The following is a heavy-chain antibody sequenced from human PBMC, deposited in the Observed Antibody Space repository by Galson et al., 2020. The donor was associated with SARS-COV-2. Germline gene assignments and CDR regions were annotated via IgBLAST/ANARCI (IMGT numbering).Heavy chain of an antibody. J-gene: IGHJ3*02. CDR1: GFNFAYYT. CDR3: TRDSYGGFPVDTFDI. V-gene: IGHV3-49*03. Sequence: GESLKISCSASGFNFAYYTISWFRQAPGKGLEWVGFMASKNYGGTIEYAASMKGRFTISRDDSNRIADLQLNSLKIEDTATYYCTRDSYGGFPVDTFDIWGPGTLVTVSS. CDR2: MASKNYGGTI. D-gene: IGHD3-10*01.